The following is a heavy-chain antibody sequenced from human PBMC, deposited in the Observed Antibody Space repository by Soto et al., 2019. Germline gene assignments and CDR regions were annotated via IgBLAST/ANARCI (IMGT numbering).Heavy chain of an antibody. J-gene: IGHJ5*02. Sequence: SETLCLTCTVSGGSMTGYYWNWIRQPPGKGLEWIGFIYDSGSTNYNPSLKSRVTISIDTSRSHFSLKMSSVTAADTAIYYCARGLYGGSSGSWGQGILVTVSS. CDR3: ARGLYGGSSGS. D-gene: IGHD2-15*01. V-gene: IGHV4-59*01. CDR2: IYDSGST. CDR1: GGSMTGYY.